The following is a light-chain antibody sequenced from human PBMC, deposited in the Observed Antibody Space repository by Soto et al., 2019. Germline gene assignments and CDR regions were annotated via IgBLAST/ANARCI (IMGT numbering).Light chain of an antibody. J-gene: IGLJ3*02. CDR3: YSYAGRNIGV. V-gene: IGLV2-8*01. Sequence: QSALTQPPSASGSPGQSVTISCTGSGSDIGGYNFVSWYQQHPGKAPKLMIYGVTERPSGVPDRFSGSKSGNTASLTVSGLQAEDEADYYFYSYAGRNIGVFGGGTQLTVL. CDR1: GSDIGGYNF. CDR2: GVT.